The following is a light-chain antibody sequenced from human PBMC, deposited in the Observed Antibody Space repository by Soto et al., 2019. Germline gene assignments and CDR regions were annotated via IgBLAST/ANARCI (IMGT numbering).Light chain of an antibody. V-gene: IGKV3-20*01. Sequence: EIVLTQSPGNLSLSPGERATLSCRASQSVRNSYLAWHQHRPGQAPRLLIYGASTRATGIPGRFSGSGSGTDFTLTISRLEPEDFAVYYCQQYGSSPGALGQGTKVEIK. CDR1: QSVRNSY. J-gene: IGKJ1*01. CDR2: GAS. CDR3: QQYGSSPGA.